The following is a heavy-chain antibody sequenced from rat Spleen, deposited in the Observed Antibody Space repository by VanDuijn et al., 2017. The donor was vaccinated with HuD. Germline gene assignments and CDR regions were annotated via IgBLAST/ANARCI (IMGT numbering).Heavy chain of an antibody. CDR2: ISSGGGGI. Sequence: EVQLVESGGGLVQPGRSLKLSCAASGFTFSSFPMAWVRQAPTKGLEWVAYISSGGGGIYYPDSLQGRFTNSRHNAKSTLYLQMDSLRSEDTATYYCARHGGDSKYYFDHWGRGVMVTVSS. CDR3: ARHGGDSKYYFDH. J-gene: IGHJ2*01. CDR1: GFTFSSFP. V-gene: IGHV5-25*01. D-gene: IGHD1-1*01.